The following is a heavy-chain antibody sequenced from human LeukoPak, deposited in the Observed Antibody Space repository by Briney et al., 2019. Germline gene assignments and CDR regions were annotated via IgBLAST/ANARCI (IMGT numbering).Heavy chain of an antibody. CDR3: ARGRPHGNDY. CDR1: GFTFSSYW. D-gene: IGHD4-23*01. CDR2: IASDGSST. V-gene: IGHV3-74*01. J-gene: IGHJ4*02. Sequence: GGTLRLSCAASGFTFSSYWMNWVRQAPGKGLVWVSRIASDGSSTTYADSVKGRFSISRDNAKNTLYLQMNSLRVEDTAVYYCARGRPHGNDYWGQGTLVTVSS.